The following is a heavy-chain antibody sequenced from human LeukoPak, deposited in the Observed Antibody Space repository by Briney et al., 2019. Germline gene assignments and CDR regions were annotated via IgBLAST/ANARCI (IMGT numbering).Heavy chain of an antibody. D-gene: IGHD6-13*01. V-gene: IGHV3-53*05. CDR3: ARDWNNIAAADTAGYYYYYMDV. CDR2: IYSGGST. J-gene: IGHJ6*03. CDR1: GFTSGFTFDDYG. Sequence: GGSLRLSCAASGFTSGFTFDDYGMSWVRQAPGKGLEWVSVIYSGGSTYYADSVKGRFTISRDFSKNTLYLQMNSLRAEDTAVYYCARDWNNIAAADTAGYYYYYMDVWGKGTTVTVSS.